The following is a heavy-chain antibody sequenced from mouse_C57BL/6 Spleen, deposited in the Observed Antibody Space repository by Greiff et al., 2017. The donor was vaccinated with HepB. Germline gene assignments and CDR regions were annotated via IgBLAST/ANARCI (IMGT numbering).Heavy chain of an antibody. CDR1: GYTFTSYW. CDR2: IHPNSGST. D-gene: IGHD2-3*01. J-gene: IGHJ3*01. CDR3: ARLHDGYSAWFAY. Sequence: QVQLQQPGAELVKPGASVKLSCKASGYTFTSYWMHWVKQRPGQGLEWIGMIHPNSGSTNYNEKFKSKATLTVDKSSSTAYMQLSSLTSEDSAVYYFARLHDGYSAWFAYWGQGTLVSVSA. V-gene: IGHV1-64*01.